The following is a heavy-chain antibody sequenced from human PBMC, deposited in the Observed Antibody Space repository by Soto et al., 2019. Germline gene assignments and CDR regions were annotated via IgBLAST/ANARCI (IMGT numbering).Heavy chain of an antibody. D-gene: IGHD5-18*01. CDR1: GFTFSSYS. Sequence: EVQLVESGGGLVQPGGSLRLSCAASGFTFSSYSMNWVRQAPGKGLEWVSYISSSSSTIYYADSVKGRFTISRDNAKNSLYLQMNSLRAEDTAVYYCAREPDTDTAMATWYYMDVWGKGTTVTVSS. CDR2: ISSSSSTI. V-gene: IGHV3-48*01. J-gene: IGHJ6*03. CDR3: AREPDTDTAMATWYYMDV.